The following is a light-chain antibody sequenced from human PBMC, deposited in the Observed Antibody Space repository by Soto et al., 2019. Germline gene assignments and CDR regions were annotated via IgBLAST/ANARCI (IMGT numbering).Light chain of an antibody. V-gene: IGKV3-20*01. CDR3: QQYVGLPRT. Sequence: EIVLTQSPGTLSLSPGERATLSCRASQSVSSNYLAWYQQTPGQAPRLLIYGASSRATGIPDRFSGSGSGTDFTLTISRLEPEDFAVYYCQQYVGLPRTFGQGTKVELK. CDR2: GAS. CDR1: QSVSSNY. J-gene: IGKJ1*01.